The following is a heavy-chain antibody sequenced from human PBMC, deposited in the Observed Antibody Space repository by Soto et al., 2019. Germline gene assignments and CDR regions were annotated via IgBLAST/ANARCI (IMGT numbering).Heavy chain of an antibody. V-gene: IGHV4-59*01. Sequence: PSETLSLTCTVSGGSISSYYWSWIRQPPGKGLEWIGYIYYSGSTNYNPSLKSRVTISVDTSKNQFSLKLSSVTAADTAVYYCAREGDYYDSSGYDQYFAYWGQGTLVTVSS. CDR2: IYYSGST. J-gene: IGHJ4*02. D-gene: IGHD3-22*01. CDR1: GGSISSYY. CDR3: AREGDYYDSSGYDQYFAY.